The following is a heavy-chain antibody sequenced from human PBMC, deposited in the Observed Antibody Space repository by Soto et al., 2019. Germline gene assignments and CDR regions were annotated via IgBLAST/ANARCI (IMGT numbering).Heavy chain of an antibody. CDR3: ARHNWNYGGALPDY. D-gene: IGHD1-7*01. CDR2: IAQNGGT. Sequence: EGQLLESGGGLVQPGASLRLSCATSGFTFSTYTMAWVRQAPGRGPEWVSGIAQNGGTYYADSVKGRFTISRDNSRNTVSLQMTALKGEDTAIYYCARHNWNYGGALPDYWGQGTLVTVSS. V-gene: IGHV3-23*01. J-gene: IGHJ4*02. CDR1: GFTFSTYT.